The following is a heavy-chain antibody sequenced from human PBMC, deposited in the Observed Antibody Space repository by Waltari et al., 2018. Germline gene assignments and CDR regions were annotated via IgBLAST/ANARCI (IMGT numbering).Heavy chain of an antibody. V-gene: IGHV4-39*01. Sequence: QLQLQESGPGLVRPSETLSLTCTVSSGSISSSSYYWAWIRQPPGKGLEWIGTNYYRGNTYYNPSLKSRITISVDTSKNQFSLQLSSVTAADTAVYYCARKRFGEPGTYFDYWGQGTLVSVSS. CDR3: ARKRFGEPGTYFDY. CDR2: NYYRGNT. D-gene: IGHD3-10*01. J-gene: IGHJ4*02. CDR1: SGSISSSSYY.